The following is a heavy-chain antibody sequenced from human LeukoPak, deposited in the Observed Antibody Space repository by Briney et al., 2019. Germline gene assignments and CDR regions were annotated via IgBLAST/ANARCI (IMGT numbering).Heavy chain of an antibody. CDR3: AGGSPIYDILTGYYFGSGGDY. Sequence: GASVKVSCKASGCTFTSYGISWVRQAPGQGLEWMGWISAYNGNTNYAQKLQGRVTMTTDTSTSTAYMELRSLRSDDTAVYYCAGGSPIYDILTGYYFGSGGDYWGQGTLVTVSS. V-gene: IGHV1-18*01. D-gene: IGHD3-9*01. J-gene: IGHJ4*02. CDR2: ISAYNGNT. CDR1: GCTFTSYG.